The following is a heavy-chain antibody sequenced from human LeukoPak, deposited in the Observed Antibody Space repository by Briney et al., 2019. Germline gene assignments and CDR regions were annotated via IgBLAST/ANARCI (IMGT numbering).Heavy chain of an antibody. D-gene: IGHD6-13*01. CDR3: GRGAIAAAGAGA. J-gene: IGHJ4*02. CDR2: INPNIRDT. V-gene: IGHV1-2*02. CDR1: GYTSTDYS. Sequence: TPNASCKVSGYTSTDYSMHWVPQAPGPGLECMRWINPNIRDTDYAQKFRGRVTMTRDTSISTAYLEGSRLTSDDTAVYFCGRGAIAAAGAGAWGQGTLVTVSS.